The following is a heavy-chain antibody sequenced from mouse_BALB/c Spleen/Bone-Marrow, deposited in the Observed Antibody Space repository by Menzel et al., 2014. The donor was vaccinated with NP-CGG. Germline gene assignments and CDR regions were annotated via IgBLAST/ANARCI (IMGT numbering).Heavy chain of an antibody. CDR2: IYPGISDT. CDR3: TRSGNAMDY. D-gene: IGHD1-1*02. CDR1: GYTFTSYW. Sequence: VQLQQPGTVLARPGASVKMSCKASGYTFTSYWMHWVKQRPGQGLEWIGAIYPGISDTSYNQKFKGKAKLTAVTSTTIAYMDLSSLTNEDSAVYYCTRSGNAMDYWGQGTSVTVSS. J-gene: IGHJ4*01. V-gene: IGHV1-5*01.